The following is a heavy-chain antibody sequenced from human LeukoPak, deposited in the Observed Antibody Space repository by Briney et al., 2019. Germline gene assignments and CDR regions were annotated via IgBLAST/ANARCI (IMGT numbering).Heavy chain of an antibody. V-gene: IGHV3-21*04. Sequence: GGSLRLSCAASGFTFSSDSINWVRQAPGKGLEWVSSITGNSAYIYYADSVKGRFTISRDNSKNTLYLQMNSLRAEDTAVYYCATRGYCSGTSCYAPQPWGQGTLVTVSS. CDR2: ITGNSAYI. D-gene: IGHD2-2*01. CDR1: GFTFSSDS. J-gene: IGHJ5*02. CDR3: ATRGYCSGTSCYAPQP.